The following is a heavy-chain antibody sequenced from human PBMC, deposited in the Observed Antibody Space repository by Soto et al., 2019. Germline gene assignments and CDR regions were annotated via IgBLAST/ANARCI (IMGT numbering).Heavy chain of an antibody. V-gene: IGHV3-64*01. CDR3: ARCGGSCPYYYYYYYMDV. D-gene: IGHD2-15*01. J-gene: IGHJ6*03. CDR2: ISSNGGST. CDR1: GFTFSNYA. Sequence: EVQLVESGGSLVQPGGSLRLSCAASGFTFSNYAMHWVRQAPGKGLEYVSAISSNGGSTYYANSVKSRFTISRDNSKNTLYLQMGSLRPEDMAVYYCARCGGSCPYYYYYYYMDVWGKGTTVTVSS.